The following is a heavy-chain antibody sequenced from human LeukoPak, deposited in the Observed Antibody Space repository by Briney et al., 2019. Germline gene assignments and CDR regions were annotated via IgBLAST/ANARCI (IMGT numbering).Heavy chain of an antibody. CDR1: GYTFTSYY. CDR2: INPSGGST. V-gene: IGHV1-46*01. CDR3: ARDAVYMVRGVIITFGKFDP. D-gene: IGHD3-10*01. J-gene: IGHJ5*02. Sequence: ASVKVSCKASGYTFTSYYMHWVRQAPGQGLEWMGIINPSGGSTSYAQKFQGRVTMTRDTSTSTVYMELSSLRSEDTAVYYCARDAVYMVRGVIITFGKFDPWGQGTLVTVSS.